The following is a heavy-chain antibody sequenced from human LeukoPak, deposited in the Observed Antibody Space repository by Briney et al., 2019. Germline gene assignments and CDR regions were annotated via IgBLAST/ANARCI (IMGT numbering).Heavy chain of an antibody. V-gene: IGHV3-23*01. CDR1: GFTFSSYA. Sequence: GGSLRLSCAASGFTFSSYAMSWVRQAPGKGLEWVSAISGSGGSTYYADSVKGRFTISRDNSKSTLYLQMNSLRAEDTAVYYCANQRAGYGDYLGQRDYWGQGTLVTVSS. J-gene: IGHJ4*02. CDR2: ISGSGGST. CDR3: ANQRAGYGDYLGQRDY. D-gene: IGHD4-17*01.